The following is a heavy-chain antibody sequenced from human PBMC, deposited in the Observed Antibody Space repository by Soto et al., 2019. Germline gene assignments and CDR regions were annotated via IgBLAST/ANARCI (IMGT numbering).Heavy chain of an antibody. CDR2: IWYDASHK. V-gene: IGHV3-33*01. CDR1: EFTFNNYG. D-gene: IGHD3-16*01. J-gene: IGHJ4*02. CDR3: ARDKTFGGTIGSAFDS. Sequence: QVQVVESGGGVVQPGTSLRLSCAASEFTFNNYGMHWVRQAPGKGLAWVAVIWYDASHKYYGDSVKGRFTISRDNSKNTLSLQMSSLRGEDTAVYYCARDKTFGGTIGSAFDSWGQGTLVPVSS.